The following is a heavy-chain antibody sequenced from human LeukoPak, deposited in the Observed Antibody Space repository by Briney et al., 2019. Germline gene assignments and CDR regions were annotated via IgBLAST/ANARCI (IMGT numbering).Heavy chain of an antibody. CDR3: ARDYRHDYGDYFDY. CDR1: GFTFSSYA. Sequence: GGSLRLSCSASGFTFSSYAMHWVRQAPGKGLEGVAVISYDGSNKYYADSVKGRFTITRDNSNNTLYLQLNSLRAEDTAVYYCARDYRHDYGDYFDYWGQGTLVTVSS. D-gene: IGHD4-17*01. J-gene: IGHJ4*02. V-gene: IGHV3-30-3*01. CDR2: ISYDGSNK.